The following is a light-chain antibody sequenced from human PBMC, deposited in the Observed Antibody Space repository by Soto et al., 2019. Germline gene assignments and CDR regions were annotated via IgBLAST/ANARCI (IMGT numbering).Light chain of an antibody. V-gene: IGKV1-5*01. CDR2: DAS. CDR3: QQYNSFWT. Sequence: DIQMTQSPSTLSASVGDRVTITCRASQSISSWLAWYQQKPGKAPRVLIYDASYLERGVPSRFSGSGSGTEFTLTISDLQPDDLATYYCQQYNSFWTFGQGTKVEI. CDR1: QSISSW. J-gene: IGKJ1*01.